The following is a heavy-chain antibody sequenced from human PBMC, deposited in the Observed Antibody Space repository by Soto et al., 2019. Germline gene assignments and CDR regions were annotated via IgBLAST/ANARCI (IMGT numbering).Heavy chain of an antibody. Sequence: QVQLVESGGGVVQPGRSLRLSCAASGFTFSSYGMHWVRQAPGKGLEWVAVISYDGSNKYYADSVKGRFTISRDNSKNTLYLQMNSLRAEDTAVYYCAKDAPRDGYNFFDYWGQGTLVTVSS. J-gene: IGHJ4*02. D-gene: IGHD5-12*01. CDR2: ISYDGSNK. CDR3: AKDAPRDGYNFFDY. CDR1: GFTFSSYG. V-gene: IGHV3-30*18.